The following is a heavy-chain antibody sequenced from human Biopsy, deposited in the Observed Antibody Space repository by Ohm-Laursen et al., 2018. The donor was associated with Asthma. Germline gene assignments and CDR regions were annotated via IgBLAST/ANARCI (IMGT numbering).Heavy chain of an antibody. Sequence: ASVKVSCKASGYTFINYAIHWVRQAPGQRLEWMGWINAGNGNTKYSQKFLGRVTVTRNTSTSTVYMELSSLRSEDTAVYYCALSQFDYWGQGTLLTVSS. CDR1: GYTFINYA. CDR3: ALSQFDY. CDR2: INAGNGNT. J-gene: IGHJ4*02. V-gene: IGHV1-3*01.